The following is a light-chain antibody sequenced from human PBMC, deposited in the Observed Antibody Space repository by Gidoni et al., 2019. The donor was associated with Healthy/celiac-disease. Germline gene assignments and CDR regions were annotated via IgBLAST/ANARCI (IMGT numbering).Light chain of an antibody. Sequence: DIQMTQSPSSLSASVGDRVCITCRASQSISSYLNWYQQKPGKAPKLLIYAASSLQSGVPSRFSGSGSGTDFTLTISSLQPEDFATYYCQQSYSTRPCSFGQGTKLEIK. V-gene: IGKV1-39*01. CDR3: QQSYSTRPCS. J-gene: IGKJ2*04. CDR1: QSISSY. CDR2: AAS.